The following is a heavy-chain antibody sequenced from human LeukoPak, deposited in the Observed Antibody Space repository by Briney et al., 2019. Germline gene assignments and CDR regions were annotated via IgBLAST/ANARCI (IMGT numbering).Heavy chain of an antibody. CDR2: IYYSGST. V-gene: IGHV4-39*02. J-gene: IGHJ4*02. Sequence: SETLSLTCTVSGGSISSSNYYWGWIRQPPGKGLEWIGSIYYSGSTYYNPPLKSRVTISVDTSKNQFSLRLSSVTAADTAVYYCAREVSYDSSGYHDYWGQGTLVTVSS. D-gene: IGHD3-22*01. CDR3: AREVSYDSSGYHDY. CDR1: GGSISSSNYY.